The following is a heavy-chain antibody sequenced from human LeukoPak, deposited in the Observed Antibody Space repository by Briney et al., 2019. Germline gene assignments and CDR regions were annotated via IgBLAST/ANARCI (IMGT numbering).Heavy chain of an antibody. Sequence: GASVKVSCKASGYTFTSYGISWVRQAPGQGLEWMGWISAYDGNTKYAQKVQGRVTMTTDTSTSTAYMELRSLRSDDTAVYYCARDNYGGNSRYFDLWGRGTLVTVSS. J-gene: IGHJ2*01. V-gene: IGHV1-18*01. CDR3: ARDNYGGNSRYFDL. CDR1: GYTFTSYG. D-gene: IGHD4-23*01. CDR2: ISAYDGNT.